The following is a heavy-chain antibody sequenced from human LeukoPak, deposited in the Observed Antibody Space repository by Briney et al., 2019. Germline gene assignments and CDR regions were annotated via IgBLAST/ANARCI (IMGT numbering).Heavy chain of an antibody. CDR2: IYNSGRT. Sequence: SETLSLTCAVSGASISSYDWSWIRQPPGKGLEWIGGIYNSGRTNDNPSLKSRVTISVDTSKNQFSLKLSSVTAADTAVYYCVRRLSGSYSDYWGQGTLVTVSS. CDR1: GASISSYD. V-gene: IGHV4-4*08. J-gene: IGHJ4*02. D-gene: IGHD1-26*01. CDR3: VRRLSGSYSDY.